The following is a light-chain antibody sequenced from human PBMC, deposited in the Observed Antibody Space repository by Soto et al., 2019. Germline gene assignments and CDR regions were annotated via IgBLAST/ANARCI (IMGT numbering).Light chain of an antibody. V-gene: IGKV3-15*01. CDR1: QSVSSN. J-gene: IGKJ2*02. CDR3: QPYNNWPPWT. CDR2: GAS. Sequence: EIVMTQSPATLSVSPGERATLSCRASQSVSSNLAWYQQKPGQAPRLLIYGASTRATGIPARFSGSGSGTEFTLTISSLQSEDFAFYYCQPYNNWPPWTFGQGTKLEI.